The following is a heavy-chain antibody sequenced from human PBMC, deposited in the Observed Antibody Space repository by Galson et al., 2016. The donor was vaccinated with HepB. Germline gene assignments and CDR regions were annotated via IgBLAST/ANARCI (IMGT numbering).Heavy chain of an antibody. D-gene: IGHD6-13*01. V-gene: IGHV3-30*03. CDR2: ISDDERNK. CDR1: GFTFSSYA. Sequence: SLRLSCAASGFTFSSYAMHWVRQAPGKGLEWVAAISDDERNKYYGDAAKGRFAISRDQSKNTVFLQRNSLRAEDTAVYYCARDLHGSWSIDYWGPGTLVTVSS. J-gene: IGHJ4*02. CDR3: ARDLHGSWSIDY.